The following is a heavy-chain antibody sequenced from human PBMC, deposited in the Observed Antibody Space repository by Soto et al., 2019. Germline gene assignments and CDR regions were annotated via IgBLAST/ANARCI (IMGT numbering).Heavy chain of an antibody. CDR1: GGSFSGYY. CDR2: INHSGST. D-gene: IGHD1-26*01. CDR3: ARARGGRWPQLTDYHDY. J-gene: IGHJ4*02. V-gene: IGHV4-34*01. Sequence: PSETLSLTCAVYGGSFSGYYWSWIRQPPGKGLEWIGEINHSGSTNYNPSLKSRVTISVDTSKNQFSLKLSSVTAADTAVYYCARARGGRWPQLTDYHDYWGQGTLVTVSS.